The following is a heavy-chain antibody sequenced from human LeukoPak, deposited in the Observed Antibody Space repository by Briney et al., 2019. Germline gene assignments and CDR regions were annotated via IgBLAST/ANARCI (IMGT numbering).Heavy chain of an antibody. CDR1: GFTFSSYG. CDR2: IRYDGSNK. J-gene: IGHJ4*02. V-gene: IGHV3-30*02. CDR3: AKGLYYYGSGTPEY. Sequence: GGSLRLSCAASGFTFSSYGMHWVRQAPGKGLEWVAFIRYDGSNKYYADSVKGRFTISRDNSKNTLYLQMNSLRAEDTAVYYCAKGLYYYGSGTPEYWGQGTLVTVSS. D-gene: IGHD3-10*01.